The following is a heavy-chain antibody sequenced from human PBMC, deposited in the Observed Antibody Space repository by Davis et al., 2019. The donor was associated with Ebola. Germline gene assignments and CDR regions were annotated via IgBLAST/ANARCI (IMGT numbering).Heavy chain of an antibody. CDR3: ARDTTRTTDDPYYSGMDV. CDR2: ISSSSSYI. D-gene: IGHD1-1*01. J-gene: IGHJ6*02. V-gene: IGHV3-21*06. CDR1: GFTFSSYS. Sequence: PGGSLRLSCAASGFTFSSYSMNWVRQAPGKGLEWVSCISSSSSYIYYSDSVKGRFTISRDDAKNSVYLQMNSLGAEDTAVYYCARDTTRTTDDPYYSGMDVWGQGTTVIVSS.